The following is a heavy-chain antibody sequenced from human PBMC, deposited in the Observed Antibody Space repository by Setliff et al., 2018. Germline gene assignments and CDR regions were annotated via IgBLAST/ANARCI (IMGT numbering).Heavy chain of an antibody. CDR1: GISITSGHY. Sequence: PSETLSLTCDVSGISITSGHYWGWIRQPPGKGLEWIATIYHRGRTYHNPSLDSRVTISLDTSKNQYSLRLRSVTAADTAVYYCASPRRDDLDTPFDAFDLWGQGTKVTVSS. CDR3: ASPRRDDLDTPFDAFDL. J-gene: IGHJ3*01. V-gene: IGHV4-38-2*01. CDR2: IYHRGRT. D-gene: IGHD1-1*01.